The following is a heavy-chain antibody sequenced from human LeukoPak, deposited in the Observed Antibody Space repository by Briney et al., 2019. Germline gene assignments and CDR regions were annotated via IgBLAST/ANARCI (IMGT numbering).Heavy chain of an antibody. V-gene: IGHV3-30*04. J-gene: IGHJ5*02. D-gene: IGHD2-15*01. Sequence: GGSLRLSCAASGFTFSSYAMHWVRQAPGKGLEWVAVISYDGSNKYYADSVKGRFTISRDNSKNTLYLQMNSLRAEDTAVYYCARRTHCSGGSCYSPLLDPWGQGTLVTVSS. CDR3: ARRTHCSGGSCYSPLLDP. CDR1: GFTFSSYA. CDR2: ISYDGSNK.